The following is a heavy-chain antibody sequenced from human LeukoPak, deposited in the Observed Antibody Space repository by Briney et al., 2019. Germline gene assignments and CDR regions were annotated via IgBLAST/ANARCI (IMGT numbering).Heavy chain of an antibody. Sequence: ASVKVSCKASGGTCSSYAISWVRQAPGQGLEWMGGIIPIFGTANYAQEFQGRVTITADKSTSTAYMELSSLRSEDTAVYYCARKAAAANTFDYWGQGTLVTVSS. CDR3: ARKAAAANTFDY. CDR2: IIPIFGTA. V-gene: IGHV1-69*06. J-gene: IGHJ4*02. D-gene: IGHD6-13*01. CDR1: GGTCSSYA.